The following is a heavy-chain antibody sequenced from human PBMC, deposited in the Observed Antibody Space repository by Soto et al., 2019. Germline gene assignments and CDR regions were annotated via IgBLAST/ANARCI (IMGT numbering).Heavy chain of an antibody. CDR1: DGSIIGSGDY. D-gene: IGHD3-22*01. Sequence: ETQCQSDSVSDGSIIGSGDYWGWISQPPGKGLEWIGSIYYSGSTYYNPSLKSRVTISVDTSKNQFSLKLSSVTAADTAVYYCARLGHYYDSSGYFDYWGQGTLVPVSS. CDR3: ARLGHYYDSSGYFDY. CDR2: IYYSGST. J-gene: IGHJ4*02. V-gene: IGHV4-39*01.